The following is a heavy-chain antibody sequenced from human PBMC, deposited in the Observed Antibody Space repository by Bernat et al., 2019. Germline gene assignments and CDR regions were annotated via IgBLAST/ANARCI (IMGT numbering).Heavy chain of an antibody. CDR1: GGSISSYY. V-gene: IGHV4-4*07. CDR2: IYTSGST. CDR3: ARDALFETSNWFDP. D-gene: IGHD3-10*02. J-gene: IGHJ5*02. Sequence: QVQLQESGPGLVKPSETLSLTCTVSGGSISSYYWSWNRQPAGKGLEWIGRIYTSGSTNYNPSLKRRVTMSVDTSKNQFSLKLSSVTAADTAVYYCARDALFETSNWFDPWGQGTLVTVSS.